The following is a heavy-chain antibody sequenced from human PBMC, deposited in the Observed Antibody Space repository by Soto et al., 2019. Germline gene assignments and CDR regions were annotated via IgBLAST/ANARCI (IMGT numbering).Heavy chain of an antibody. CDR1: GGSINSYY. D-gene: IGHD3-9*01. J-gene: IGHJ3*02. CDR3: ATTGRSISVTGLGTFDI. V-gene: IGHV4-59*01. CDR2: IYHSGNT. Sequence: SETLSLTCTVSGGSINSYYWNWIRQPPGKGLEWIGYIYHSGNTNYNPAYNPSLKSRVTISLDTSKNQFSLRLNSVTAADTAVYYCATTGRSISVTGLGTFDIWGQGTMVTVSS.